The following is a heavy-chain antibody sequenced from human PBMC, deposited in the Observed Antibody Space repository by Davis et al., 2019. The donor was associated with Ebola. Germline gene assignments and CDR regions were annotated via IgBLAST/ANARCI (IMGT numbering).Heavy chain of an antibody. CDR1: GYTFTDYY. CDR3: ATNDYGDYLYFFH. J-gene: IGHJ1*01. Sequence: AASVKVSCKASGYTFTDYYIQWVRQAPGQGLEWLGYINPNSGGTHYAQKFQGSVTLTRDTSISTAYMELSSLTSDDTAVYYCATNDYGDYLYFFHWGQGTLVTVSS. CDR2: INPNSGGT. V-gene: IGHV1-2*04. D-gene: IGHD4-17*01.